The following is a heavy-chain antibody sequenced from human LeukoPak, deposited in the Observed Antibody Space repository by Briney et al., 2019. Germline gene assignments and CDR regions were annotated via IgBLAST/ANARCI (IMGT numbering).Heavy chain of an antibody. J-gene: IGHJ5*02. V-gene: IGHV1-69*04. D-gene: IGHD2-2*02. CDR1: GGTFSSYA. Sequence: SVKVSCKASGGTFSSYAISWVRQAPGQGLEWMGRIIPIFGIANYAQKFQGRVTITADKSTSTAYMELSSLRSEDTAVYYCARYIVVVPAAIRSGWFDPWGQGTLVTVSS. CDR2: IIPIFGIA. CDR3: ARYIVVVPAAIRSGWFDP.